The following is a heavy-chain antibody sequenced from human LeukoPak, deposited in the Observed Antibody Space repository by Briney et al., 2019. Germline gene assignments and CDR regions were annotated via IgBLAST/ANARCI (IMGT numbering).Heavy chain of an antibody. Sequence: SETLSLTCTVSGDSISNNDWSWIRQPPGKGLEWIGYVYYRGSTKYNPSLKSRVTISVDTSKNQFSLKLSSVTAADTAVYYCARLRGGSYEPEYYFDYWGQGTLVTVSS. V-gene: IGHV4-59*08. D-gene: IGHD1-26*01. CDR1: GDSISNND. CDR3: ARLRGGSYEPEYYFDY. J-gene: IGHJ4*02. CDR2: VYYRGST.